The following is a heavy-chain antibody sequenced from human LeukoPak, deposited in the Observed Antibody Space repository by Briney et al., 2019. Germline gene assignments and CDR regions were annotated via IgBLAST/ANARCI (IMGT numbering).Heavy chain of an antibody. CDR1: EGTFSSYP. J-gene: IGHJ5*02. CDR2: IIPIFGTA. CDR3: ARYSSGYRFDP. D-gene: IGHD3-22*01. Sequence: ASVKVSCKASEGTFSSYPTSWLRQPPGQGLEWMGGIIPIFGTASYAQKFQGRVTITADESTSTAYMELSSLRSEDTAVYYCARYSSGYRFDPWGQGTLVTVSS. V-gene: IGHV1-69*13.